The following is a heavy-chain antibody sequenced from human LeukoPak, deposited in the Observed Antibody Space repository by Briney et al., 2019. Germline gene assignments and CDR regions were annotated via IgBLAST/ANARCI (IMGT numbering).Heavy chain of an antibody. V-gene: IGHV3-23*01. CDR1: GFTFSRYA. CDR2: ISGSGGST. D-gene: IGHD1-26*01. J-gene: IGHJ4*02. CDR3: AKSLVGATPFFDY. Sequence: PGGSLRLSCAASGFTFSRYAMSWVRQAPGKWLEWVSAISGSGGSTYYADSVKARFTISRDNSKNTLYLQMNSLRAEDTAVYYCAKSLVGATPFFDYWGQRTLATVSS.